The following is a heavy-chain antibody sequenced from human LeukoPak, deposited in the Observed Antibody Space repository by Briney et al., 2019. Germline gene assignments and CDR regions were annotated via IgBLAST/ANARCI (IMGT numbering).Heavy chain of an antibody. CDR1: GGSISSSSYY. J-gene: IGHJ4*02. CDR2: IYYSGST. CDR3: ASPRRYYGDYYSY. V-gene: IGHV4-39*01. D-gene: IGHD4-17*01. Sequence: SETLSLTCTVSGGSISSSSYYWGWIRQPPGKGLEWIGSIYYSGSTYYNPSLKSRVTISVDTSKNQFSLKLSSVTAADTAVYYCASPRRYYGDYYSYWGREPWSPSPQ.